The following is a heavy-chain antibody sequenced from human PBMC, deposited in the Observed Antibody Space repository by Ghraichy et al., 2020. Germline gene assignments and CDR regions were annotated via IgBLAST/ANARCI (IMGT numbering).Heavy chain of an antibody. Sequence: SGPTLGKPTQTLTLTCTFSGFSLSTSGVGVGWIRQPPGKALEWLALIYWNDDKRYSPSLKSRLTITKDTSKNQVVLTMTNMDPVDTATYYCARGGHYYDSSDLDYWGQGTLVTVSS. D-gene: IGHD3-22*01. J-gene: IGHJ4*02. CDR3: ARGGHYYDSSDLDY. V-gene: IGHV2-5*01. CDR1: GFSLSTSGVG. CDR2: IYWNDDK.